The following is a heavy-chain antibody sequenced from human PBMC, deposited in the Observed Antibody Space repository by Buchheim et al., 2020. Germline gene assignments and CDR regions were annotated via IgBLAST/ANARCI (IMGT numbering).Heavy chain of an antibody. CDR2: IYYSGNT. D-gene: IGHD6-6*01. CDR3: ARGPRSITWFDP. V-gene: IGHV4-61*01. CDR1: GGSVSSGNYY. J-gene: IGHJ5*02. Sequence: QVQLQESGPGLAKPSETLSLTCTVSGGSVSSGNYYWSWIRQPPGKGLEWIGSIYYSGNTNYNPSLKSRVTISVDMSKNKFSLKLISLTAADTAVYYCARGPRSITWFDPWGQGTL.